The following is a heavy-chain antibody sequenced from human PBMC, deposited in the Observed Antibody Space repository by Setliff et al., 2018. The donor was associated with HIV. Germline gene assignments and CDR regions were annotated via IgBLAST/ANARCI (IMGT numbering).Heavy chain of an antibody. CDR2: IYYSGST. Sequence: SETLSLTCTVSGGSISSYYWSWIRQPPGKGLEWIGYIYYSGSTNYNPSLKSRVTISVDTSKNQFSLKLNSVTAADTAVYYCARDSDLDYSSSARWYFDLGGRGTLVTVSS. V-gene: IGHV4-59*01. J-gene: IGHJ2*01. D-gene: IGHD6-6*01. CDR1: GGSISSYY. CDR3: ARDSDLDYSSSARWYFDL.